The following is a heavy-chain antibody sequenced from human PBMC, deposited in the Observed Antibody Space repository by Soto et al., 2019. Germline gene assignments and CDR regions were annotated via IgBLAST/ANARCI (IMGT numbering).Heavy chain of an antibody. CDR1: GGSISSGGYY. Sequence: PSETLSLTCTVSGGSISSGGYYWSWIRQHPGKGLEWIGYIYYSGSTYHNPSLKSRVTISVDTSKNQFSLKPSSVTAADTAVYYCARGLTVYYGSGSYYNVRWFDPWGQGTLVTVSS. CDR2: IYYSGST. CDR3: ARGLTVYYGSGSYYNVRWFDP. D-gene: IGHD3-10*01. J-gene: IGHJ5*02. V-gene: IGHV4-31*03.